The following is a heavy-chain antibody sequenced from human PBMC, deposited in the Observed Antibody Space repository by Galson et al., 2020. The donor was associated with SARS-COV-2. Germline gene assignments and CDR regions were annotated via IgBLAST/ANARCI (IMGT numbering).Heavy chain of an antibody. Sequence: SETLSLTCDASDYSINIGYDWGWIRQPPGEGLELTGFIFYTGTTYYNPSLKSRVTMSVDTSKNRFSLKMTSVSAADTAVYYCVRRGVGANPVLENWGQGTLGTVSS. D-gene: IGHD1-26*01. V-gene: IGHV4-38-2*01. J-gene: IGHJ1*01. CDR2: IFYTGTT. CDR3: VRRGVGANPVLEN. CDR1: DYSINIGYD.